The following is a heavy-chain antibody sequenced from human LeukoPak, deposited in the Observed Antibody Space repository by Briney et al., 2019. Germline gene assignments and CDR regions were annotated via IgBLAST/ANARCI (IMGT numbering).Heavy chain of an antibody. Sequence: PGGSLRLSXAASGFMFRSYSMNWVRQAPGKGLEWVSYISSSSSSIYYADSVKGRFTISRDNAKNSLYLQMNSLRAEDTAVYYCARVGYYGSGSRNAFDIWGQGTMVTVSS. J-gene: IGHJ3*02. V-gene: IGHV3-48*01. CDR3: ARVGYYGSGSRNAFDI. CDR1: GFMFRSYS. CDR2: ISSSSSSI. D-gene: IGHD3-10*01.